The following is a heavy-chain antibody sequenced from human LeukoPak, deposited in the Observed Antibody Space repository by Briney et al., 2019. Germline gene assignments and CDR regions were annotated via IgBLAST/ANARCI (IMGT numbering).Heavy chain of an antibody. Sequence: GGSLRLSCAASGFTFSTYWMTWVRQAPGKGLEWVANMKGDGSEIYYVDSVKGRFTISRDNAKNLLYLQMNSLRAEDTAVYYCARPGYTAGYDIWGQGTLVTVSS. CDR1: GFTFSTYW. J-gene: IGHJ3*02. D-gene: IGHD3-9*01. V-gene: IGHV3-7*01. CDR2: MKGDGSEI. CDR3: ARPGYTAGYDI.